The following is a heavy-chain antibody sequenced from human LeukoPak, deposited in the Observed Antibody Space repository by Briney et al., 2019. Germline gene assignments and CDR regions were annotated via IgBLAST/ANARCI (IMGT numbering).Heavy chain of an antibody. CDR2: IYSGGST. V-gene: IGHV3-66*01. J-gene: IGHJ4*02. CDR3: AREHGFAAAGTSTDY. Sequence: GGSLRLSCAASGFTVSSNYMSWVRQAPGKGLEWVSVIYSGGSTYYADSVKGRFTISRDNSKNTLYLQMNSLRAEDTAVYYCAREHGFAAAGTSTDYWGQGTLVTVSS. D-gene: IGHD6-13*01. CDR1: GFTVSSNY.